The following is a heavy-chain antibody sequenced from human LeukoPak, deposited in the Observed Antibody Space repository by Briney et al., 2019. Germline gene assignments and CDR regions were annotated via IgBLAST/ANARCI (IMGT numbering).Heavy chain of an antibody. D-gene: IGHD2-15*01. V-gene: IGHV3-30*18. CDR2: ISYDGSNK. Sequence: GRSLRLSCAASGFTFSSYGMHWVRQAPSKGLEWVAVISYDGSNKYYADSVKGRFTISRDNSKNTLYLQMNSLRAEDTAVYYCAKDLYCSGGSCYRRFHFGYYYYGMDVWGQGTTVTVSS. CDR1: GFTFSSYG. CDR3: AKDLYCSGGSCYRRFHFGYYYYGMDV. J-gene: IGHJ6*02.